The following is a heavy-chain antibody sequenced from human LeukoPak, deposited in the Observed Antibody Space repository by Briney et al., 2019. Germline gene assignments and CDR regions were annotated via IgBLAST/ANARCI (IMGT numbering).Heavy chain of an antibody. D-gene: IGHD1-1*01. CDR1: GYTFSSYG. J-gene: IGHJ5*02. CDR2: MSAYNGNR. V-gene: IGHV1-18*01. CDR3: ARDEQQLGNWFDP. Sequence: GASVKVSCKASGYTFSSYGISWVRQAPGQGLEWTGWMSAYNGNRNYAQKFQGRVTMTTDTSTSTAYMELRSLRSDDTAVYYCARDEQQLGNWFDPWGQGTLVTVSS.